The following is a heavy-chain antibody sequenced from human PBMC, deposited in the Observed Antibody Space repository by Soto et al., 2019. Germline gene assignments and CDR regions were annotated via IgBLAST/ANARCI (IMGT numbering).Heavy chain of an antibody. CDR3: ARLVIGSGYYRRDWNYYYGMDV. V-gene: IGHV4-39*01. CDR2: IYYSGST. D-gene: IGHD3-3*01. CDR1: GGSISSSSYY. Sequence: SETLSLTCTVSGGSISSSSYYWGWIRQPPGKGLEWIGSIYYSGSTYYNPSLKSRVTISVDTSKNQFSLKLSSVTAADTAVYYCARLVIGSGYYRRDWNYYYGMDVWGQGTTVTV. J-gene: IGHJ6*02.